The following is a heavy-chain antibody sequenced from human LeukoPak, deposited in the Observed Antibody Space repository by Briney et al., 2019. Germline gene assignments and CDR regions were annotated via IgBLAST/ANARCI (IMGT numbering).Heavy chain of an antibody. D-gene: IGHD4-11*01. CDR3: ARDLRLPKYCFDY. CDR2: INPNSGGT. J-gene: IGHJ4*02. Sequence: GASVKVSCKASGYTFTGYYMHWGRQAPGQGVEWMGWINPNSGGTNYGQKFQGRVTMTRDTSISTAYMELSRLRSDDTAVYYCARDLRLPKYCFDYWGQGTLVTVSS. CDR1: GYTFTGYY. V-gene: IGHV1-2*02.